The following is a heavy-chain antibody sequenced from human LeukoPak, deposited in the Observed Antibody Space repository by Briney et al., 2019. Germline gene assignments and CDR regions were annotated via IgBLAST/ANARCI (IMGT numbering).Heavy chain of an antibody. V-gene: IGHV3-21*04. J-gene: IGHJ3*02. CDR2: ISSSSSYI. CDR3: ARTHMYNWNDVGAFDI. D-gene: IGHD1-1*01. Sequence: GGSLRLSYAASGFTFSSYSMNWVRQAPGKGLEWVSSISSSSSYIYYADSVKGRFTISRDNAKNSLYLQMNSLRAEDTAVYYCARTHMYNWNDVGAFDIWGQGTMVTVSS. CDR1: GFTFSSYS.